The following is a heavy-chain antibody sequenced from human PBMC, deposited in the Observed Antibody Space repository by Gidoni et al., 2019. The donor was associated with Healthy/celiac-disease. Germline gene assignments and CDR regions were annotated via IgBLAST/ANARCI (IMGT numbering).Heavy chain of an antibody. CDR3: AKDTYCSD. V-gene: IGHV3-9*01. CDR2: ISWNSGSI. CDR1: GFTFDDYA. Sequence: EVQLVESGGGLVQPGRSLRLSCAASGFTFDDYAMHWVRQAPGKGLEWVSGISWNSGSIGYADSVKGRFTISRDNAKNSLYLQMNSLRAEDTALYYCAKDTYCSDWGQGTLVTVSS. D-gene: IGHD2-15*01. J-gene: IGHJ4*02.